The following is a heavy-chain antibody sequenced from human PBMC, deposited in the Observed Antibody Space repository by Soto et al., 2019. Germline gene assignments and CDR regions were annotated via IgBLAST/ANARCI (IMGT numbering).Heavy chain of an antibody. CDR3: AKDGGEGCTNGVCYFPPYYYYYGMDV. J-gene: IGHJ6*02. CDR1: GFTFRIFG. Sequence: PGGPLRLSCAGSGFTFRIFGMHWVRQAPGKGLEWVAVIWYDGSTKYYADSVKGRFTISRDNSKNTLYLQMNSLRAEDTAVYYCAKDGGEGCTNGVCYFPPYYYYYGMDVWGQGTTVTVSS. V-gene: IGHV3-30*02. CDR2: IWYDGSTK. D-gene: IGHD2-8*01.